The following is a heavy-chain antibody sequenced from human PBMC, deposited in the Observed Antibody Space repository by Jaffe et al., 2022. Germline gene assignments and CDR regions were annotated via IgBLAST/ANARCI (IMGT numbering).Heavy chain of an antibody. CDR2: IRSKANSYAT. CDR3: TRRDVYYYDSSGYLAMDV. CDR1: GFTFSGSA. J-gene: IGHJ6*04. Sequence: EVQLVESGGGLVQPGGSLKLSCAASGFTFSGSAMHWVRQASGKGLEWVGRIRSKANSYATAYAASVKGRFTISRDDSKNTAYLQMNSLKTEDTAVYYCTRRDVYYYDSSGYLAMDVWGKGTTVTVSS. V-gene: IGHV3-73*02. D-gene: IGHD3-22*01.